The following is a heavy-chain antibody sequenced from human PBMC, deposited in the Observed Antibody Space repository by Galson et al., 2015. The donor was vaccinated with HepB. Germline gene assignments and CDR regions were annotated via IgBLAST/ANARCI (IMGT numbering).Heavy chain of an antibody. D-gene: IGHD3-10*01. CDR2: INAGNGNT. CDR1: GYTFTSYA. CDR3: ARCRVRGVIITVDY. Sequence: SVKVSCKASGYTFTSYAMHWVRQAPGQRLEWMGWINAGNGNTKYSQKFQGRVTITRDTSASTAYMELSSLRSEDTAVYYCARCRVRGVIITVDYWGQGTLVTVSS. J-gene: IGHJ4*02. V-gene: IGHV1-3*01.